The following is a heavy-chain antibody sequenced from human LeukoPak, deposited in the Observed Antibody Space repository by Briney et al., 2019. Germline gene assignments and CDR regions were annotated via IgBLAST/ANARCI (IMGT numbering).Heavy chain of an antibody. CDR1: GFTFSSYA. D-gene: IGHD2-2*01. V-gene: IGHV3-23*01. Sequence: GGSLRLSCAASGFTFSSYAMSWVRQAPGKGLEWVSATSGSGGSTYYADSVKGRFTISRDNSKNTLYLQMNSLRAEDTAVYYCAKTGLYCSSTSCYRPFDYWGQGTLVTVSS. J-gene: IGHJ4*02. CDR2: TSGSGGST. CDR3: AKTGLYCSSTSCYRPFDY.